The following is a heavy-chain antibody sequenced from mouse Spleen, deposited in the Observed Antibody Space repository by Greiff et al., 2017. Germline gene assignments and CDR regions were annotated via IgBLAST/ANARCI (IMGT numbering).Heavy chain of an antibody. V-gene: IGHV1-19*01. CDR3: ARGQLGLRGFAY. Sequence: VQLQQSGPVLVKPGASVKMSCKASGYTFTDYYMNWVKQSHGKSLEWIGVINPYNGGTSYNQKFKGKATLTVDKSSSTAYMELNSLTSEDSAVYYCARGQLGLRGFAYWGQGTLVTVSA. CDR1: GYTFTDYY. CDR2: INPYNGGT. D-gene: IGHD3-2*01. J-gene: IGHJ3*01.